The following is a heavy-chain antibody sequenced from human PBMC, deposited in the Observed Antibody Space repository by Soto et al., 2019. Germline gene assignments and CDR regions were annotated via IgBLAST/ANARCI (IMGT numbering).Heavy chain of an antibody. CDR3: AIAHCAKYFIWFDN. CDR1: GFKFDDYS. J-gene: IGHJ4*02. CDR2: ISWDGRRT. Sequence: GGSLRLSCATSGFKFDDYSMHWVRQTPGKGLEWVCLISWDGRRTNYADSVRGRFTISRDSSKNSLYLQMNSLRSEDTALYYWAIAHCAKYFIWFDNWGQGTPVTVSS. V-gene: IGHV3-43*01. D-gene: IGHD2-15*01.